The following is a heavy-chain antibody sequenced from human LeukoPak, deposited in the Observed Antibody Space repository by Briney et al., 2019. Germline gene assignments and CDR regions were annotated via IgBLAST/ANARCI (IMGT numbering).Heavy chain of an antibody. V-gene: IGHV3-7*01. CDR1: GFSFSSYW. D-gene: IGHD6-19*01. J-gene: IGHJ4*02. CDR2: IQSDGSVQ. Sequence: PGGSLRLSCAASGFSFSSYWMSWVRQAPGKGLEWVANIQSDGSVQQYVDSVKGRLTISRDNAKNSLYLQMNSLRAEDTAVYYCARIPRGSGWSILDFWGQGTLVTVTS. CDR3: ARIPRGSGWSILDF.